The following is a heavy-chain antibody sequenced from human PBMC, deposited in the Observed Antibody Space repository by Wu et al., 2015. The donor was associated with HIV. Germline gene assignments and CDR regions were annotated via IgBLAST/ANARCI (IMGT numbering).Heavy chain of an antibody. V-gene: IGHV1-2*02. CDR1: GYTFTDYY. CDR3: ARLQSLSGFYSNADY. J-gene: IGHJ4*02. D-gene: IGHD3-22*01. Sequence: QVPLVQSGAEVKKPGASVMVSCKASGYTFTDYYMYWVRQAPGQGLEWMGWINPNRGGTKYAQKFQGRVTMTRDTAVSTAYMELNSLRSDDTAVYYCARLQSLSGFYSNADYWGQGTLVTVSS. CDR2: INPNRGGT.